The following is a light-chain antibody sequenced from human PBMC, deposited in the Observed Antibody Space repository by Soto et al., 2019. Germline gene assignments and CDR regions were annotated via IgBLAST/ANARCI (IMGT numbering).Light chain of an antibody. V-gene: IGLV2-14*01. Sequence: SVLTQPASVYGSPGQSSTISCTRTSSDVGGYNYVSWYQQHPGKAPKLMIYDVSNRPSGVSNRFSGSKSGNTASLTISGLQAEDEADYYCSSYTSSSTLYVFGTGTKVTVL. CDR2: DVS. CDR1: SSDVGGYNY. J-gene: IGLJ1*01. CDR3: SSYTSSSTLYV.